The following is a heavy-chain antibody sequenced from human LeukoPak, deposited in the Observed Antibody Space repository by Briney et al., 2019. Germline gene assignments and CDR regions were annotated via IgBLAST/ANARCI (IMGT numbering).Heavy chain of an antibody. J-gene: IGHJ3*02. Sequence: SETLSLTCTVSGGSISSGDYYWSWIRQSPGKGLEWIGYIYYSGSTYYNPSLKSRVTISVDTSKNQFSLKLSSVTAADTAVYYCARDQSGYPNAFDIWGQGTMVTVSS. CDR3: ARDQSGYPNAFDI. CDR2: IYYSGST. CDR1: GGSISSGDYY. V-gene: IGHV4-30-4*01. D-gene: IGHD3-22*01.